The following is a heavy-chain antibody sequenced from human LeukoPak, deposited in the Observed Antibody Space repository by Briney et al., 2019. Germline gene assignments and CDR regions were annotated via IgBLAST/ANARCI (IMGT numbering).Heavy chain of an antibody. Sequence: GGSLRHSCAASGFTFDDYAMHWVRQAPGKGLEWVSGISWNSGGIGYADSVKGRFTISRDNAKNSLYLQMNSLRAEDTALYYCAKDRRREVGADSDYWGQGTLVTVSS. CDR1: GFTFDDYA. D-gene: IGHD1-26*01. CDR2: ISWNSGGI. V-gene: IGHV3-9*01. CDR3: AKDRRREVGADSDY. J-gene: IGHJ4*02.